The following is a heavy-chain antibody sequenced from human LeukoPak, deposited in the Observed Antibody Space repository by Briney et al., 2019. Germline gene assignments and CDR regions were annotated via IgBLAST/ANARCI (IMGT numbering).Heavy chain of an antibody. Sequence: PGGSLRLSCAASGFTFSSYEMNWVRQAPGKGLGWVSYISSSGSTIYYADSVKGRFTISRDNAKNSLYLQMNSLRAEDTAVYYCARDAVVVVPAAYNYFGYWGQGTLVTVSS. CDR1: GFTFSSYE. CDR3: ARDAVVVVPAAYNYFGY. D-gene: IGHD2-2*01. V-gene: IGHV3-48*03. CDR2: ISSSGSTI. J-gene: IGHJ4*02.